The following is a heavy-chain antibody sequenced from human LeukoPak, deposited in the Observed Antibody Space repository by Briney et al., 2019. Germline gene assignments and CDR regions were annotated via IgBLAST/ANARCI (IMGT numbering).Heavy chain of an antibody. CDR1: GFTFSSYS. CDR2: ISSSSSYI. V-gene: IGHV3-21*01. D-gene: IGHD3-10*01. CDR3: AKDHDMVRGVIDY. Sequence: GGSLRLSCAASGFTFSSYSMNWVRQAPGKGLEWVSSISSSSSYIYYADSVKGRFTISRDNAKSSLYLQMNSLRAEDTAVYYCAKDHDMVRGVIDYWGQGTLVTVSS. J-gene: IGHJ4*02.